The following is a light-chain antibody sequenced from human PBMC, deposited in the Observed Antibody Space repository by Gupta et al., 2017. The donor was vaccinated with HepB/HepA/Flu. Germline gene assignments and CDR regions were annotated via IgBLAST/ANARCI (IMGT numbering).Light chain of an antibody. CDR2: GVS. V-gene: IGLV2-14*03. Sequence: QPALTRLAPVSGSPGQPITISCTGASSDVGGYHDVSWYQQHPGKAPKLMIYGVSNRPSGVSDRFSGSKSGNTASLTISGLQAEDEADYYCSSCTSSRTPVVFGGGTKLTVL. J-gene: IGLJ2*01. CDR3: SSCTSSRTPVV. CDR1: SSDVGGYHD.